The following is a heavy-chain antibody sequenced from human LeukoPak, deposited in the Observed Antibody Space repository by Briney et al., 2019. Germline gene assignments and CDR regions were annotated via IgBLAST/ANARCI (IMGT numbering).Heavy chain of an antibody. CDR1: GGSISSGTYY. CDR2: IYTSGTT. J-gene: IGHJ5*02. CDR3: ARVVRLWFGELSRWFDP. D-gene: IGHD3-10*01. Sequence: SQTLSLTCTVSGGSISSGTYYWSWIRQPAGKGLEWIGRIYTSGTTNYNPSLKSRVTISVDTSKNQFSLKLSSVTAADTAVYYCARVVRLWFGELSRWFDPWGQGTLVTVSS. V-gene: IGHV4-61*02.